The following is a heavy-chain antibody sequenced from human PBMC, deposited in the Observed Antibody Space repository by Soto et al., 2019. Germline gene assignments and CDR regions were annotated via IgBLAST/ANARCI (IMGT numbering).Heavy chain of an antibody. CDR2: IYYSGIT. CDR3: ARQYRLFDP. CDR1: GGSISSSSYY. V-gene: IGHV4-39*01. Sequence: LSLTCTVSGGSISSSSYYWGWIRQPPGKGLEWIGSIYYSGITYYNPSLKSRVTISVDTSKNQFSVKLSSVTAADTAVYYCARQYRLFDPWGQGTLVTVSS. D-gene: IGHD2-2*01. J-gene: IGHJ5*02.